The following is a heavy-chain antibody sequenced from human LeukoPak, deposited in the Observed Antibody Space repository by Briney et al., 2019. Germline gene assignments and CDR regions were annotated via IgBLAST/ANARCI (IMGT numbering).Heavy chain of an antibody. CDR1: GGSISSYY. CDR3: ARQRGRWDTFDY. J-gene: IGHJ4*02. CDR2: IYYSGST. V-gene: IGHV4-59*08. D-gene: IGHD1-26*01. Sequence: SETLSLTCTVSGGSISSYYWSWIRQPPGKGLEWIGYIYYSGSTNYNPALKSRVTISVDTSKNQLSLKLSSVTAADTAVYYCARQRGRWDTFDYWGQGTLVIVSA.